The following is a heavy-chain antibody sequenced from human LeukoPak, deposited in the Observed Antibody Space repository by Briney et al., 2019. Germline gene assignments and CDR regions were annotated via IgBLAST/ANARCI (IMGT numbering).Heavy chain of an antibody. D-gene: IGHD3-22*01. CDR3: AREVEYYDSSGYRPHAFDI. J-gene: IGHJ3*02. Sequence: PSETLSLTCTVSGVSISSSPYYWGWIRQPPGKGLEWIGSISYSGGTAYNPSLRSRVTISVDTSKNQFSLKVNFVTAADTAVYYCAREVEYYDSSGYRPHAFDIWGQGTLVTVSS. CDR1: GVSISSSPYY. V-gene: IGHV4-39*02. CDR2: ISYSGGT.